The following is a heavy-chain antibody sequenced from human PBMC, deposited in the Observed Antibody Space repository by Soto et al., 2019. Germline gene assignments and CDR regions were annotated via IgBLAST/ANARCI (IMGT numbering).Heavy chain of an antibody. CDR1: GGSISSFA. CDR2: IIPIFDSA. D-gene: IGHD6-19*01. J-gene: IGHJ5*02. V-gene: IGHV1-69*12. CDR3: ARDVGSGWFFEAA. Sequence: QVQLVQSGAEVKKPGSSVKVSCKASGGSISSFAISWVRQAPGQGLDWMGGIIPIFDSANYAQKFQGRVTITADASRSTVYMELSSLRSEDTAVYYCARDVGSGWFFEAAWGQGTLVTVSS.